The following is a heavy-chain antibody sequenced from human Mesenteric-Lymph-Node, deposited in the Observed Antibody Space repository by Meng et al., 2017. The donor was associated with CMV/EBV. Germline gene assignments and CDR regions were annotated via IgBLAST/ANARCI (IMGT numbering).Heavy chain of an antibody. CDR1: GFTFSSYG. J-gene: IGHJ4*02. CDR3: TTDLNWVAF. D-gene: IGHD7-27*01. V-gene: IGHV3-30*02. CDR2: IRYDGSNK. Sequence: GESLKISCAASGFTFSSYGMHWVRQAPGKGLEWVAFIRYDGSNKYYADSVKGRFTISRDNAKDSVFLQMNSLKVEDTALYYCTTDLNWVAFWGQGTLVTVSS.